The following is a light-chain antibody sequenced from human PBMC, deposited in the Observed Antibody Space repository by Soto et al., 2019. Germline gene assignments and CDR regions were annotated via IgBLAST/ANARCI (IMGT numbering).Light chain of an antibody. Sequence: DIQMTQSPSTLSASVGDRVTITCRASQSINTWLAWYQQKPGKAPNLLIYKVSNFESGVPSRFSGGGSGTEFSLTISNRQPDDFATYHCKEYNSNAGTCRQGTKVEVK. J-gene: IGKJ1*01. CDR3: KEYNSNAGT. CDR1: QSINTW. V-gene: IGKV1-5*03. CDR2: KVS.